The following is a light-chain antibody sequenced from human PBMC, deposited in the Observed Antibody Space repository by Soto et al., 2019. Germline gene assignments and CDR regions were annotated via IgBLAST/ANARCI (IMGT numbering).Light chain of an antibody. V-gene: IGKV1-5*03. CDR1: QTISSW. CDR2: KAS. J-gene: IGKJ4*01. CDR3: RQYGRSLGFA. Sequence: DIQMTQSPSTLSGSVVDRVTITCLASQTISSWLAWYQQKPGKAPKLLIYKASTLKSGVPSRFSGSGSGTDFTLTISRLEPEDFAVYYCRQYGRSLGFAFGGGTKVDIK.